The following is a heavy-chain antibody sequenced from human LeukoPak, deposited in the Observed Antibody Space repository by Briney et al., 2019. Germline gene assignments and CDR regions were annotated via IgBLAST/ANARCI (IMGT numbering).Heavy chain of an antibody. CDR3: AKEVKALDILATTQYYYAMDV. V-gene: IGHV3-53*05. CDR1: GLTVSSNY. J-gene: IGHJ6*02. D-gene: IGHD5-12*01. CDR2: IRSDSGT. Sequence: GGSLRLSCAASGLTVSSNYMTWVRQAPGKGLQWVSIIRSDSGTDYADSVKGRFTISRDNSKTSLYLQMDSLRPEDTALYYCAKEVKALDILATTQYYYAMDVWGQGTTVTVSS.